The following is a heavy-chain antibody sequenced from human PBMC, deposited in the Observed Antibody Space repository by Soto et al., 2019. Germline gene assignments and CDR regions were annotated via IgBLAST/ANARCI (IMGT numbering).Heavy chain of an antibody. CDR3: ARGDYYDTSGPFSDAFDI. CDR1: GFTFSNYA. D-gene: IGHD3-22*01. CDR2: IWYDGSNK. J-gene: IGHJ3*02. Sequence: GGSLRLSCAASGFTFSNYAMHWVRQAPGKGLEWVAVIWYDGSNKYYADSVKGRFTISRDNAKNSLYLQMNSLRAEDTAVYFCARGDYYDTSGPFSDAFDIWGQGTMVTVSS. V-gene: IGHV3-33*08.